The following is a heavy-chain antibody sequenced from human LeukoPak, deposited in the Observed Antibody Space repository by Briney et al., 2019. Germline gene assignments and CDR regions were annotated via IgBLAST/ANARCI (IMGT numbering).Heavy chain of an antibody. CDR1: GFTFDNYA. D-gene: IGHD4-11*01. CDR2: ISWNSRSI. V-gene: IGHV3-9*01. Sequence: GRSLRLSCAASGFTFDNYAMHWVRQAPGKGLEWVSGISWNSRSIGYADSVRGRFAMSRDNAKNSLYLQMNSLRAEDTAVYYCASNYGGWGQGTLVTVSS. J-gene: IGHJ4*02. CDR3: ASNYGG.